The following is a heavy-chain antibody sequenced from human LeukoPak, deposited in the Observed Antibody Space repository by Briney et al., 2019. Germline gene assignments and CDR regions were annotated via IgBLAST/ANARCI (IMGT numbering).Heavy chain of an antibody. J-gene: IGHJ6*03. CDR2: INHSGST. CDR1: GGSFSGYY. Sequence: PSEALSLTCAVYGGSFSGYYWSWIRQPPGKGLEWIGEINHSGSTNYNPSLKSRVTISVDTSKNQFSLKLSSVTAADTAVYYCARGRYYYGSGSYYKPLGYYYYMDVWGKGTTVTVSS. V-gene: IGHV4-34*01. D-gene: IGHD3-10*01. CDR3: ARGRYYYGSGSYYKPLGYYYYMDV.